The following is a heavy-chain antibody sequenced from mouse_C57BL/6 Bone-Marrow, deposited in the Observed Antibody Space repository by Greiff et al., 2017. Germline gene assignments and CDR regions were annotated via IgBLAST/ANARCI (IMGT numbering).Heavy chain of an antibody. CDR3: ARGLTTVVAREVLYAMDY. J-gene: IGHJ4*01. D-gene: IGHD1-1*01. CDR1: GYSITSGYY. CDR2: ISYDGSN. Sequence: VQLKESGPGLVKPSQSLSLTCSVTGYSITSGYYWNWIRQFPGNKLEWMGYISYDGSNNYNPSLKNRISITRDTSKNQFFLKLNSVTTEDTATYYCARGLTTVVAREVLYAMDYWGQGTSVTVSS. V-gene: IGHV3-6*01.